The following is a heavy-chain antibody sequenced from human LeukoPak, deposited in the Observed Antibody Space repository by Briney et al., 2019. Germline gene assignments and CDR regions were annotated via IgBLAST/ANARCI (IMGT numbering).Heavy chain of an antibody. Sequence: SVKVSCKASGFTFTSSAVQWVRQARGQRLEWIGWIIVGSGNTNYAQKFQERVTITRDMSTSTAYMELSSLRSEDTAVYYCAAGYCSGGSCYPYYYYGMDVWGQGTTVTVSS. CDR3: AAGYCSGGSCYPYYYYGMDV. CDR2: IIVGSGNT. CDR1: GFTFTSSA. J-gene: IGHJ6*02. V-gene: IGHV1-58*01. D-gene: IGHD2-15*01.